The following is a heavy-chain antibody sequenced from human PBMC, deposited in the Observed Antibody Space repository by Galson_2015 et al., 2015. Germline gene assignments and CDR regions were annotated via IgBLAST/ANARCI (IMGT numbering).Heavy chain of an antibody. J-gene: IGHJ4*02. CDR1: GFTISKKY. V-gene: IGHV3-53*01. Sequence: SLRLACAASGFTISKKYMTWVRQAPGKGLEWVSVIHDTGNTYYAESVKGRFTISRDNSKNTLYLQMNSLRVGDTAVYYCASLTVAWGQGTLVTVSS. CDR3: ASLTVA. CDR2: IHDTGNT.